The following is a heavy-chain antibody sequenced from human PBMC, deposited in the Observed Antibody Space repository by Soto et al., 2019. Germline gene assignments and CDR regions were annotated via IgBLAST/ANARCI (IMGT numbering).Heavy chain of an antibody. D-gene: IGHD6-19*01. J-gene: IGHJ4*02. Sequence: EVQLLESGGGLVQPGGSLRLSCAASGFTFSSYAMSWVRQAPGKGLEWVSAISGSGGSTYYADSVKGRFTISRDNSKNTLYLQMISLRAEDTAVYYCAKARFRDSSMFLLDYWGQGTLVTVSS. CDR2: ISGSGGST. V-gene: IGHV3-23*01. CDR1: GFTFSSYA. CDR3: AKARFRDSSMFLLDY.